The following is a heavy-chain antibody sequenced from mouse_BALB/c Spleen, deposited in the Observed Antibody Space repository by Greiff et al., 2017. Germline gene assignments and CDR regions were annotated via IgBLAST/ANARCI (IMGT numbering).Heavy chain of an antibody. J-gene: IGHJ1*01. V-gene: IGHV5-6-3*01. CDR2: INSNGGST. CDR3: ARGGWYFDV. CDR1: GFTFSSYG. Sequence: EVQVVESGGGLVQPGGSLKLSCAASGFTFSSYGMSWVRQTPDKRLELVATINSNGGSTYYPDSVKGRFTISRDNAKNTLYLQMSSLKSEDTAMYYCARGGWYFDVWGAGTTVTVSS.